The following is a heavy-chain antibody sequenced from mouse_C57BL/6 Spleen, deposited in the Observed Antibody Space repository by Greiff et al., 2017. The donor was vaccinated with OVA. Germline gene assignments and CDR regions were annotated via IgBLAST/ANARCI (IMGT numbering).Heavy chain of an antibody. D-gene: IGHD1-1*01. CDR2: INPNNGGT. CDR1: GYTFTDYN. Sequence: VQLQQSGPELVKPGASVKMSCKASGYTFTDYNMHWVKQSHGKSLEWIGYINPNNGGTSYNQKFKGKATLTVNKSSSTAYMELRSLTSEDSAVYYCARPSYYYGSSYVGWFAYWGQGTLVTVSA. J-gene: IGHJ3*01. CDR3: ARPSYYYGSSYVGWFAY. V-gene: IGHV1-22*01.